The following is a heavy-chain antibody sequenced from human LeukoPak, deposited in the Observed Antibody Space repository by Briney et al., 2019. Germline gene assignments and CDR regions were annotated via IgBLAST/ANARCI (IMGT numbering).Heavy chain of an antibody. CDR2: IYYSGST. CDR3: AEATGEAAAARH. Sequence: SQTLSLTCTVSGVSISSGGYYWSWIRQHPGKGLEWIGYIYYSGSTYYNPSLKSRVTISVDTSKNQFSLKLSSVTAADTAVYYCAEATGEAAAARHWGPGTLVTVSS. V-gene: IGHV4-31*03. D-gene: IGHD6-25*01. J-gene: IGHJ1*01. CDR1: GVSISSGGYY.